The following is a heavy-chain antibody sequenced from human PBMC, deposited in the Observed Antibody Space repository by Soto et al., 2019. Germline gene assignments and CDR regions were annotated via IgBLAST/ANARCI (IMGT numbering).Heavy chain of an antibody. D-gene: IGHD2-15*01. V-gene: IGHV1-18*01. CDR1: GYTFTSFG. CDR2: ISAHNGNT. Sequence: QVQLVQSGGEVKTPGASVKVSCKASGYTFTSFGFSWVRQAPGQGLDWMGWISAHNGNTNYAQRFQGRITLTTDSSTDTAYMELRSLRSDDTAVYYCARNRGAGVLAAEADYWGQGTLISVSS. J-gene: IGHJ4*02. CDR3: ARNRGAGVLAAEADY.